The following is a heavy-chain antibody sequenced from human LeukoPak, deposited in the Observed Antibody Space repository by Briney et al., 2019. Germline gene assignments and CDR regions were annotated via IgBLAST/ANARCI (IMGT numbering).Heavy chain of an antibody. Sequence: SQTLSLTCTVSGGSISSGGHYWSWIRQHPGKGLEWIGYIYYSGSTYYNPSLKSRVTISVDTSKNQFSLKLSSVTAADTAVYYCARDGGHYDILTGYYPFYYYGMDVWGQGTTVTVSS. CDR1: GGSISSGGHY. J-gene: IGHJ6*02. CDR2: IYYSGST. D-gene: IGHD3-9*01. V-gene: IGHV4-31*03. CDR3: ARDGGHYDILTGYYPFYYYGMDV.